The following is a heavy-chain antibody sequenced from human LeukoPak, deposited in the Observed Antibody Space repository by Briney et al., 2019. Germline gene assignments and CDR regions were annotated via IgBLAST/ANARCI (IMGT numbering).Heavy chain of an antibody. D-gene: IGHD2-15*01. Sequence: GASVKVSCKASGYTFPDYGISWVRQAPGQGLEWMGWISADIGNTNYAQNFQGRVTMTRDRSTSTGYMELTSLTSDDTAVYYCARDRLGYCGYGSRLLFDNWGQGTLVTVSS. CDR1: GYTFPDYG. CDR2: ISADIGNT. J-gene: IGHJ4*02. V-gene: IGHV1-18*01. CDR3: ARDRLGYCGYGSRLLFDN.